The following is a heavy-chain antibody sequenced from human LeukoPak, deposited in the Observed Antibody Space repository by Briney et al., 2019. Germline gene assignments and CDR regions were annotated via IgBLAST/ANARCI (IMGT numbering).Heavy chain of an antibody. D-gene: IGHD3-3*01. CDR3: TRPEYDDERGDFDY. Sequence: GGSLRLSCAASGFTFSGSAMHWVREASGKGLEWVGRIRSKANSYATAYAASVKGRFTISRDDSKNTAYLQMNSLRTEDAAVYYCTRPEYDDERGDFDYWGQGTLVTVSS. V-gene: IGHV3-73*01. CDR1: GFTFSGSA. J-gene: IGHJ4*02. CDR2: IRSKANSYAT.